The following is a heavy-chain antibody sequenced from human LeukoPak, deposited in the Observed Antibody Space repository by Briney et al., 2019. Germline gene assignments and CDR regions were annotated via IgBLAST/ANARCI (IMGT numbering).Heavy chain of an antibody. CDR2: IRYDGSNK. CDR1: GFTFSSYG. Sequence: SGGSLRLSCAASGFTFSSYGMHWVRQAPGKGLEWVAFIRYDGSNKYYADSVKGRFTISRDNSKNTLYLQMNSLRAEDTAVYYCAKDLGGVVVVAPAGMDVWGKGTTVTIFS. CDR3: AKDLGGVVVVAPAGMDV. V-gene: IGHV3-30*02. D-gene: IGHD2-15*01. J-gene: IGHJ6*04.